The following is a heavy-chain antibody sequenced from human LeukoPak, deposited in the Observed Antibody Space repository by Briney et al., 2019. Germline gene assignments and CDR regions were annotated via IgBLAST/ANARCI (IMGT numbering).Heavy chain of an antibody. Sequence: GASVKVSCKASGGTFSSYAISWVRQAPGQGLEWMGGIIPIFGTANYAQKFQGRVTITADESTSTAYMELSSPRSEDTAVYYCARGQGVTPYNWFDPWGQGTLVTVSS. CDR2: IIPIFGTA. J-gene: IGHJ5*02. CDR3: ARGQGVTPYNWFDP. D-gene: IGHD4-23*01. CDR1: GGTFSSYA. V-gene: IGHV1-69*13.